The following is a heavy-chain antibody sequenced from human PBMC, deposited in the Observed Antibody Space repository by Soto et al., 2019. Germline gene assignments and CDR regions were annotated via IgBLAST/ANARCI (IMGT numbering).Heavy chain of an antibody. V-gene: IGHV1-18*01. CDR1: GYTFNTYG. Sequence: ASVKVSCKTSGYTFNTYGINWVRQAPGQGLELMGWISAYDGKTTYAEKFQGRVTLTTDTSTSTAYMELRSLRSDDTAVYYCARDPGVTYYYGSGPYGMDVWGQGTTVTVSS. D-gene: IGHD3-10*01. CDR3: ARDPGVTYYYGSGPYGMDV. J-gene: IGHJ6*02. CDR2: ISAYDGKT.